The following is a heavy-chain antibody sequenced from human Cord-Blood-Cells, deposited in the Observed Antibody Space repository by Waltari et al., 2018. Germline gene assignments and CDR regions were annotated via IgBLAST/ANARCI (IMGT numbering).Heavy chain of an antibody. CDR3: ARHRGAYCGGDCYYFDY. D-gene: IGHD2-21*02. J-gene: IGHJ4*02. Sequence: QLQLQESGPGLVKSSETLSLTCTVSGGSISSSSYYWGWIRQPPGKGLEWIGSIYYSGSTYYNPSLKSRVTISVDTSKNQFSLKLSSVTAADTAVYYCARHRGAYCGGDCYYFDYWGQGTLVTVSS. V-gene: IGHV4-39*01. CDR1: GGSISSSSYY. CDR2: IYYSGST.